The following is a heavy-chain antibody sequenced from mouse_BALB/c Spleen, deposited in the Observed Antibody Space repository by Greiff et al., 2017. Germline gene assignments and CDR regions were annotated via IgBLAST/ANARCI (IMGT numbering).Heavy chain of an antibody. CDR3: ARGELRGYYAMDY. J-gene: IGHJ4*01. D-gene: IGHD1-1*01. CDR2: INPSSGYT. Sequence: VQLQQSGAELARPGASVKMSCKASGYTFTSYTMHWVKQRPGQGLEWIGYINPSSGYTNYNQKFKDKATLTADKSSSTAYMQLSSLTSEDSAVYYCARGELRGYYAMDYWGQGTSVTVSS. V-gene: IGHV1-4*01. CDR1: GYTFTSYT.